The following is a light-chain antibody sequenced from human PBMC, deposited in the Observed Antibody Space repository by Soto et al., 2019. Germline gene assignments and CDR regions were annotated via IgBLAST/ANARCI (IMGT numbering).Light chain of an antibody. CDR1: QSVSSSY. CDR2: GAS. V-gene: IGKV3-20*01. Sequence: EIVLTQSPDTLSLSPGERATLSCRASQSVSSSYLAWYQQKPGQSPRLLIYGASSRATGIPDRFSGSGSGTDFTLTISRLEPEDFATYYCQQSYSTPLTFGGGTKVEIK. CDR3: QQSYSTPLT. J-gene: IGKJ4*01.